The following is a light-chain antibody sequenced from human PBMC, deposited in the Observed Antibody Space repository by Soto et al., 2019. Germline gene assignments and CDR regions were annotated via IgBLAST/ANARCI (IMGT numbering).Light chain of an antibody. V-gene: IGKV1-27*01. Sequence: DIQMTQSPSSLSASVRDRGTITCRASQGISNYLAWYQQIPGKVPKLLIYAASTLQSGVPSRFSGSGSGTDFTLTISSLQPEDVATYYCQKYDSAPWTFGQGTKVEIK. CDR1: QGISNY. CDR3: QKYDSAPWT. J-gene: IGKJ1*01. CDR2: AAS.